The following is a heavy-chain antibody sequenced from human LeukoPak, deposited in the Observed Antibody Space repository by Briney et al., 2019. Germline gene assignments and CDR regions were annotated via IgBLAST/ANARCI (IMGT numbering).Heavy chain of an antibody. V-gene: IGHV3-74*01. CDR3: AKDHYWSIDY. J-gene: IGHJ4*02. CDR1: GFDFSSNW. D-gene: IGHD3-3*01. CDR2: IKGDGIST. Sequence: GGSLRLSCAASGFDFSSNWMHWVRHAPGQGLVWVSRIKGDGISTNYADSVKGRFTISRDIAKNTLYLQMNSLRAEDTGVHYCAKDHYWSIDYWGRRTLVTVSS.